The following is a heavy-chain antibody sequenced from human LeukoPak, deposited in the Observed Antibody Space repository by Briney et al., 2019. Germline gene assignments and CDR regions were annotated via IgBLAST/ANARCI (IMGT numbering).Heavy chain of an antibody. J-gene: IGHJ6*04. CDR1: GGTFSASG. V-gene: IGHV1-69*10. D-gene: IGHD1-7*01. CDR2: IIPMIGIT. CDR3: ASGLSGTLRHMDV. Sequence: SVKVSCKASGGTFSASGITWVRQAPGQGLEWMGGIIPMIGITNYAQKFQGRVTITANKSTSTAYMELSSLRSEDTALYYCASGLSGTLRHMDVWGRGTTVIVSS.